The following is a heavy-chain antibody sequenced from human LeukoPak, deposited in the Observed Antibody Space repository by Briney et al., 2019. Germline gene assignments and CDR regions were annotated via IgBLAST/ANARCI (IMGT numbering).Heavy chain of an antibody. CDR3: ARAYDSGSYYDGTDY. CDR1: GFTFSSYW. J-gene: IGHJ4*02. Sequence: GGSLRLSCAASGFTFSSYWVSWVRQAPGKGLEWVANIKQGGSEKYYVDSVKGRFTISRDNAKNSLYLQMNSLEAEDTAVYFCARAYDSGSYYDGTDYWGQGTLVTVSS. CDR2: IKQGGSEK. D-gene: IGHD3-22*01. V-gene: IGHV3-7*03.